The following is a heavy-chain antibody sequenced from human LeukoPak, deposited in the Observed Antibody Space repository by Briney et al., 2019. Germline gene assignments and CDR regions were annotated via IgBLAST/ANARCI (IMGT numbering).Heavy chain of an antibody. CDR2: IYADGNT. D-gene: IGHD3-22*01. CDR3: ARVRDYDGYFDY. V-gene: IGHV3-53*01. Sequence: GGSLRLSCAASGFIVNTNYMTWVRQAPGRGLEWVSFIYADGNTYYADSVKGRFTISRDISKNAVYLQMNSLRAEDTAVYYCARVRDYDGYFDYWGQGTLVTVSS. CDR1: GFIVNTNY. J-gene: IGHJ4*02.